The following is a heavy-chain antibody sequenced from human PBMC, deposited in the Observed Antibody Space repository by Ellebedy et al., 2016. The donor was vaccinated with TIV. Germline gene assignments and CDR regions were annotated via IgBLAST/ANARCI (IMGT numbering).Heavy chain of an antibody. J-gene: IGHJ6*02. V-gene: IGHV3-74*01. CDR1: GFTFSGYW. CDR3: AKEGYDIMTGEQFYGMDG. D-gene: IGHD3-9*01. Sequence: GESLKISCAASGFTFSGYWMHWVRQAPGEGLVWVSRINHNGTYTHSADFVKGRFTTSRDNSKNALYLQMDSLRAEDTAVFYCAKEGYDIMTGEQFYGMDGWGQGTTVTVSS. CDR2: INHNGTYT.